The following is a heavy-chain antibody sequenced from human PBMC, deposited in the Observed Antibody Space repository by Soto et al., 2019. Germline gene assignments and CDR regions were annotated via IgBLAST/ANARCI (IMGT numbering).Heavy chain of an antibody. J-gene: IGHJ4*02. CDR2: INHLETT. Sequence: SETLSLTCTVSGASITFGGYSWSWIRQTPGKGLEWIGYINHLETTFYNPSFESRLTLSIDRAKNQFSLKLHSMSAADRAVYFCARGGGSDYFDYWGQGILVTVSS. CDR1: GASITFGGYS. CDR3: ARGGGSDYFDY. V-gene: IGHV4-30-2*01. D-gene: IGHD1-26*01.